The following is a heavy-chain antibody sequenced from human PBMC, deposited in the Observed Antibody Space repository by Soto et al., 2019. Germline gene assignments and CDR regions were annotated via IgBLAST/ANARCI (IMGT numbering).Heavy chain of an antibody. V-gene: IGHV4-30-4*01. Sequence: SETLSLTCTVSGGSISSGDYYWSWIRQPPGKGLEWIGYIYYSGSTYYNPSLKSRVTISVDTSKNQFSLKLSSVTAADTAVYYCARDRGSGWPTFDYWGQGTLVTVSS. J-gene: IGHJ4*02. CDR1: GGSISSGDYY. CDR2: IYYSGST. D-gene: IGHD6-19*01. CDR3: ARDRGSGWPTFDY.